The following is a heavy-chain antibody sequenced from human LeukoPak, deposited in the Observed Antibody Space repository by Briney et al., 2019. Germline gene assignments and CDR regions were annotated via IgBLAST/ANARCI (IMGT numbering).Heavy chain of an antibody. CDR2: IYYGGNT. D-gene: IGHD5-18*01. J-gene: IGHJ4*02. CDR3: ARGRGYSYGYYFDY. V-gene: IGHV4-59*04. Sequence: PSETLSLTCTVSGGSISSYYWSWIRQPPGKGLEWIGNIYYGGNTYYNPSLKSRVTMSVDTSKNQFSLKLTSVTAADTAVYYCARGRGYSYGYYFDYWGQGTLVTVSS. CDR1: GGSISSYY.